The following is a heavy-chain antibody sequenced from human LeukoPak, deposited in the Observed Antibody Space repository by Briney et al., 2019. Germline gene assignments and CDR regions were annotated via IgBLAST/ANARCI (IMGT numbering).Heavy chain of an antibody. J-gene: IGHJ4*02. CDR1: GFTFSSYG. CDR3: AKAPEKESASYFDY. Sequence: PGRSLRLSCAASGFTFSSYGMHWVRQAAGKGLEWVVVISYDGSNKYYADSVKGRFTISRDNSKNTLYLQMNSLRAEDTAVYYCAKAPEKESASYFDYWGQGTLVTVSS. V-gene: IGHV3-30*18. CDR2: ISYDGSNK.